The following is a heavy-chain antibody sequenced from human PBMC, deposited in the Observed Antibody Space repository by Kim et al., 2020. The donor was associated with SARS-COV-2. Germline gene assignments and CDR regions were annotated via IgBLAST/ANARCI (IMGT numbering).Heavy chain of an antibody. Sequence: GGSLRLSCAASGFTFSSYSMNWVRQAPGKGLEWVSYISSSSSTIYYADSVKGRFTISRDNAKNSLYLQMNSLRDEDTAVYYCARDSSFLFGNQRLVLAFDIWGQGTMVTVSS. CDR1: GFTFSSYS. CDR3: ARDSSFLFGNQRLVLAFDI. CDR2: ISSSSSTI. V-gene: IGHV3-48*02. J-gene: IGHJ3*02. D-gene: IGHD6-19*01.